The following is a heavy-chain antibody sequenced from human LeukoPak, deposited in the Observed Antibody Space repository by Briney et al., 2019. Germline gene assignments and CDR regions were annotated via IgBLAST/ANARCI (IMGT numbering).Heavy chain of an antibody. CDR2: ISSSSSTI. CDR3: AVGPNCGGDCYSSPVDY. Sequence: GGSLRLSCAASGFTFSRHWMTWVRQAPGKGLEWVSYISSSSSTIYYADSVKGRFTISRDNAKNSLYLQMSRLRAEDTAVYYCAVGPNCGGDCYSSPVDYWGQGTLVSVSS. V-gene: IGHV3-48*01. D-gene: IGHD2-21*02. J-gene: IGHJ4*02. CDR1: GFTFSRHW.